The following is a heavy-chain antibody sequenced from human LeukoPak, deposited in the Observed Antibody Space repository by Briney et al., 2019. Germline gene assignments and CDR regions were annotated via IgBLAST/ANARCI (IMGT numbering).Heavy chain of an antibody. J-gene: IGHJ4*02. CDR3: ARTNPVYGDYDY. D-gene: IGHD4-17*01. Sequence: GGSLRLSCAVSGFSVNDNYMSWVRQAPGKGLQWVSVMFPDGRTYYADSVKGRFTISRDLARNTLLLQMHSLRADDTAVHYCARTNPVYGDYDYWGQGTLVSVSS. CDR2: MFPDGRT. V-gene: IGHV3-53*01. CDR1: GFSVNDNY.